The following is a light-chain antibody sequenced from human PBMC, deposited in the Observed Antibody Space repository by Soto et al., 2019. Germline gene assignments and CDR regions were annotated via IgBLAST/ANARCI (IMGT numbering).Light chain of an antibody. CDR3: QXXNNWPPWT. V-gene: IGKV3-15*01. Sequence: EIVMTQSPATLSVSPGERATLSCRASQSXXXXXAWYQQKPGQAPRLLIYGASTRATXIPTRFSGSGSGTXXXXXXXXXXSXDFXVYYCQXXNNWPPWTFGQGTKVEIK. J-gene: IGKJ1*01. CDR2: GAS. CDR1: QSXXXX.